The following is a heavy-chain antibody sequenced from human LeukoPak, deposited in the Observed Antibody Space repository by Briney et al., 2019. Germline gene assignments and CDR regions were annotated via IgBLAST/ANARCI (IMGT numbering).Heavy chain of an antibody. J-gene: IGHJ3*02. Sequence: GRSLRLSCAASGFTFDDYAMHWVRQAPGKGLEWVANLKQDGSEKYYVDSVKGRFNVSRDNAKNSLYLQMNSLRAEDTAVYYCARGLDCSSTSCYGLYAFDIWGQGTMVTVSS. V-gene: IGHV3-7*01. CDR3: ARGLDCSSTSCYGLYAFDI. D-gene: IGHD2-2*01. CDR1: GFTFDDYA. CDR2: LKQDGSEK.